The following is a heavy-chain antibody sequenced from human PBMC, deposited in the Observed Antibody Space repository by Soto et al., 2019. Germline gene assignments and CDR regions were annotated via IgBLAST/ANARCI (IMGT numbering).Heavy chain of an antibody. J-gene: IGHJ6*03. CDR2: INHSGST. D-gene: IGHD4-17*01. CDR1: GGSFSGYY. CDR3: ARGYRTLTTDYYYYMDV. Sequence: SETLSLSCAVYGGSFSGYYWSWIRQPPGKGLEWIGEINHSGSTNYNPSLKSRVTISVDTSKNQFSLKLSSVTAADTAVYYCARGYRTLTTDYYYYMDVWGKGTTVT. V-gene: IGHV4-34*01.